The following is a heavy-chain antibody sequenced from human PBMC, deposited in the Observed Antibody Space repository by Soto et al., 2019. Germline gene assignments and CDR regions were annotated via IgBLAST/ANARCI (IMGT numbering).Heavy chain of an antibody. D-gene: IGHD4-4*01. V-gene: IGHV4-4*09. CDR2: ISTSGSS. J-gene: IGHJ3*02. CDR3: ARLGLQGTFDI. CDR1: GFSFSDYY. Sequence: GSLRLSCAASGFSFSDYYMSWIRQAPGKGLEWVSLISTSGSSTDYNPSLKSRVTISVDTSKNQFSLKLSSVTAADTAVYYCARLGLQGTFDIWGQGTMVTVSS.